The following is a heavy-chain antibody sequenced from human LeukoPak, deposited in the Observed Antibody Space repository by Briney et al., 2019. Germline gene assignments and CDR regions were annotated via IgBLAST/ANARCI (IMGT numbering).Heavy chain of an antibody. Sequence: PGGSLRLSCAASGFTFSSYAMHWARQAPGKGLEWVAVISYDGSNKYYADSVKGRFTISRDNSKNTLYLQMNSLRAEDTAVYYCARGFSSSWYADYDAFDIWGQGTMVTVSS. CDR3: ARGFSSSWYADYDAFDI. CDR2: ISYDGSNK. V-gene: IGHV3-30*04. D-gene: IGHD6-13*01. CDR1: GFTFSSYA. J-gene: IGHJ3*02.